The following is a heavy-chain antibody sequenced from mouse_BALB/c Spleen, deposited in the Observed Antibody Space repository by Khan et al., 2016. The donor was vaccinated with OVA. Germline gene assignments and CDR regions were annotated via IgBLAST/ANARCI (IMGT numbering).Heavy chain of an antibody. CDR2: ISSVAYSI. CDR3: ARGGFAY. Sequence: EVELVESGGGLVQPGGSRKLSCAASGFTFIDYGMAWVRQTPGKGPEWIAFISSVAYSIYYADTVQGRCTISRETATNTLYLEMSSLRSDDTAMYYCARGGFAYWGQGTLVTVSA. J-gene: IGHJ3*01. V-gene: IGHV5-15*02. CDR1: GFTFIDYG.